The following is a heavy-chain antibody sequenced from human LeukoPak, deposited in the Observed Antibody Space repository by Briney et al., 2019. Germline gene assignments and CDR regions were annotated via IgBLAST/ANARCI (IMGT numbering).Heavy chain of an antibody. CDR2: IYYSGST. D-gene: IGHD3-3*01. CDR3: ARLYDSFDP. J-gene: IGHJ5*02. V-gene: IGHV4-59*01. Sequence: SETLSLTCTVSGGSISSYYWSWIRQPPGKGLEWIGYIYYSGSTNYNPSLKSRVTISVDTSKNQFSLKLSSVTAADTAVYYCARLYDSFDPWGQGTLVTVSS. CDR1: GGSISSYY.